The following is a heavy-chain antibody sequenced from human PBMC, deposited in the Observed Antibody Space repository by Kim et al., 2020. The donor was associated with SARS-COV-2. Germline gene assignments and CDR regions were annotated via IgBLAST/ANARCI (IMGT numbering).Heavy chain of an antibody. V-gene: IGHV7-4-1*02. D-gene: IGHD2-21*01. J-gene: IGHJ4*02. Sequence: ASVKVSCKASGYTFTTYAMNWVRQAPGQGLEWMGWINTNTGNPTYAQGFTGRFVFSLDTSVSTAYLQIRSLKAKDTAVYYCTRGGLWCDYWGQGTLVTVSS. CDR2: INTNTGNP. CDR1: GYTFTTYA. CDR3: TRGGLWCDY.